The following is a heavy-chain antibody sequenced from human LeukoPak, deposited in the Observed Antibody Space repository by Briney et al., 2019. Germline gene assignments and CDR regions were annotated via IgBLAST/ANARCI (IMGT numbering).Heavy chain of an antibody. Sequence: SETLSLTCTVSGGSISSSSYYWGWIRQPPGKGLDWIGSIYYSGSTYYNPSLKSRFTISVDTSKNQFSLKLNSVTAADTAVYFCGRLDDYDYSAWWGQGILVTVSS. V-gene: IGHV4-39*01. J-gene: IGHJ4*02. CDR1: GGSISSSSYY. D-gene: IGHD3-22*01. CDR3: GRLDDYDYSAW. CDR2: IYYSGST.